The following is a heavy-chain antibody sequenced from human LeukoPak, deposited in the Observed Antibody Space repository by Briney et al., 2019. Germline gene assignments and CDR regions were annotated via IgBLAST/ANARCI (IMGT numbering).Heavy chain of an antibody. J-gene: IGHJ4*02. V-gene: IGHV3-21*01. D-gene: IGHD2-15*01. Sequence: GGSLRLSCAASGFTFSAYSMTWVRQAPGKGLEWVSSITGSSNYINYADSLKGRFTISRDNAKNSLYLQVNSLRAEDTAVYYCAKSKFSCIGNNCYSPDYWGQGTLVTVSS. CDR1: GFTFSAYS. CDR2: ITGSSNYI. CDR3: AKSKFSCIGNNCYSPDY.